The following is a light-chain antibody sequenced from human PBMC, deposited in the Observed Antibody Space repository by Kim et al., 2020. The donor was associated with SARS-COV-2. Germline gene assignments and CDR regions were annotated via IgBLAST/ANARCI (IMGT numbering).Light chain of an antibody. CDR1: QSVSIY. Sequence: EIVLTQSPATLSLSPGERATLSCRASQSVSIYLAWYQQKPGQAPRLLIYGASNRATGIPARFSGSGSGTDFTLTISSLEPEDCAVYYCQQRRNWPTFGQGTRLEIK. J-gene: IGKJ5*01. CDR3: QQRRNWPT. CDR2: GAS. V-gene: IGKV3-11*01.